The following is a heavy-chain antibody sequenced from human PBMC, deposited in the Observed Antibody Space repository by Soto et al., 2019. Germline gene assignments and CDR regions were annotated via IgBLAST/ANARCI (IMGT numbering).Heavy chain of an antibody. CDR1: GFTFSSYA. D-gene: IGHD2-15*01. V-gene: IGHV3-23*01. CDR3: AKRNLVVSPPFDY. Sequence: GGSLRLSCAASGFTFSSYAMSWVRQAPGKGLEWVSTISGSGGGIYYADSVKGRFTISRDNSKNTLDLQMNSLRAEDTAVYYCAKRNLVVSPPFDYWGQGTLVTVSS. J-gene: IGHJ4*02. CDR2: ISGSGGGI.